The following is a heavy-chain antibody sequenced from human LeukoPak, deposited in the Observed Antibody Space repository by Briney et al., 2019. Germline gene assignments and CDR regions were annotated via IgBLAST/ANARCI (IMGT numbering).Heavy chain of an antibody. V-gene: IGHV4-61*02. D-gene: IGHD3-3*01. CDR2: IYTSGST. J-gene: IGHJ6*03. Sequence: SETLSLTCTVSGGSISSGSYYWSWIRQPAGKGLEWIGRIYTSGSTNYNPSLKSRVTISVDTSKNQFSLKLSSVTAADTAVYYCARDRADFGVVIKMGYYYYYYYMDVWGKGTTVTVSS. CDR3: ARDRADFGVVIKMGYYYYYYYMDV. CDR1: GGSISSGSYY.